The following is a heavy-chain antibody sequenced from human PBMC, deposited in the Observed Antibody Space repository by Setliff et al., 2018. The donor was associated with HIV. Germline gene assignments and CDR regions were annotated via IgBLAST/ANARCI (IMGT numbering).Heavy chain of an antibody. CDR1: GASSSSHY. J-gene: IGHJ6*03. CDR3: ARDGPLEGSYRYYYYYMDV. D-gene: IGHD3-10*01. CDR2: INHSGST. V-gene: IGHV4-34*01. Sequence: SETLSLTCTVSGASSSSHYWSWIRQPPGKGLEWIGEINHSGSTNYNPSLQSRVTISVDKSKSQFSLKLNSVTAADTAVYYCARDGPLEGSYRYYYYYMDVWGKGTTVTVSS.